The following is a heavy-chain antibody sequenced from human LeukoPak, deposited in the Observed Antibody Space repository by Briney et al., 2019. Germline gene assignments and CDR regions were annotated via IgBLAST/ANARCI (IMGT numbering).Heavy chain of an antibody. D-gene: IGHD3-9*01. CDR1: GFTFTSYS. Sequence: GGSLRLSCEASGFTFTSYSMNWVRQAPGKGLEGVSYIGGSGSPVDYADSVKGRFTMSRDNTKNSLYLQMNSLRAEDTAVYYCARDHDWAFDYWGQGILVTVSS. CDR2: IGGSGSPV. V-gene: IGHV3-48*04. J-gene: IGHJ4*02. CDR3: ARDHDWAFDY.